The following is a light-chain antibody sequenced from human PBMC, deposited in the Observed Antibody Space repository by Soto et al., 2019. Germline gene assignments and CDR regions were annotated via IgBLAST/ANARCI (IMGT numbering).Light chain of an antibody. CDR3: QQANSFPWT. CDR2: TAS. Sequence: DIQMTQSPSFVSASVGDRVSITCRASQGISNWLAWYQQKPGKAPNLLIYTASSLRSGVPSRFSGSGSGTDFTLTITSLQPEDFATYYCQQANSFPWTFGQGTKVEFK. J-gene: IGKJ1*01. CDR1: QGISNW. V-gene: IGKV1-12*02.